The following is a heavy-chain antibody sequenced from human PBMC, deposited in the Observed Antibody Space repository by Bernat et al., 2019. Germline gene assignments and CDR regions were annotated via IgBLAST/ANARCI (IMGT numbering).Heavy chain of an antibody. CDR3: VRDGAALYYYHGMDV. Sequence: QMLLVESGGGVVQPGRSLRLSCVASGFTFSDYSLHWVRQAPGKGLEWVAVVSYDGRNKYYADSVQARFIISRDDSENTLYLQMDSLKSEDTAVYYCVRDGAALYYYHGMDVWGRGTTVTVSS. CDR1: GFTFSDYS. J-gene: IGHJ6*02. V-gene: IGHV3-30*04. D-gene: IGHD6-25*01. CDR2: VSYDGRNK.